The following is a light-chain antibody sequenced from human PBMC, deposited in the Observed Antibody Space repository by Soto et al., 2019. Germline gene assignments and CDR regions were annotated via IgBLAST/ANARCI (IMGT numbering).Light chain of an antibody. CDR2: RNS. V-gene: IGLV1-47*01. CDR1: SSNIGSNY. Sequence: QSVVTQPPSASGTPGQRVSISCSGSSSNIGSNYVYWYQQFPGTAPKLLIYRNSQRPSGVPDRFSGSKSATSASLAISGLRSEDEADYYCAAWDDSLSGVVFGGGTKVTVL. CDR3: AAWDDSLSGVV. J-gene: IGLJ2*01.